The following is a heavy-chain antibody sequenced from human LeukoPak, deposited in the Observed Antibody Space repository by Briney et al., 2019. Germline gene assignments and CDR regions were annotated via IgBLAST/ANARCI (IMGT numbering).Heavy chain of an antibody. CDR2: IYPYSSDT. CDR1: GYTFTGYY. Sequence: GAAVTVSCKASGYTFTGYYIHWVRQTPGQGLEWMGWIYPYSSDTNYAQNFQARVTMTRETSISTAYMELSSLKSDDTAVYYCARDRNSGSSLDIWGQGTMLADSS. V-gene: IGHV1-2*02. D-gene: IGHD6-6*01. CDR3: ARDRNSGSSLDI. J-gene: IGHJ3*02.